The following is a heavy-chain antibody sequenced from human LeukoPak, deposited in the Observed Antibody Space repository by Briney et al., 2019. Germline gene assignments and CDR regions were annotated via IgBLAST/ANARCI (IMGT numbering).Heavy chain of an antibody. J-gene: IGHJ4*02. Sequence: PGGSLRLSCAASGFTVSSNYMSWVRQAPGKGLEWVSAISGSGGSTYYADSVKGRFTISRDNSKNTLYLQMNSLRAEDTAVYYCAKLLPAAISSSLKDYWGQGTLVTVSS. CDR3: AKLLPAAISSSLKDY. V-gene: IGHV3-23*01. CDR1: GFTVSSNY. CDR2: ISGSGGST. D-gene: IGHD2-2*01.